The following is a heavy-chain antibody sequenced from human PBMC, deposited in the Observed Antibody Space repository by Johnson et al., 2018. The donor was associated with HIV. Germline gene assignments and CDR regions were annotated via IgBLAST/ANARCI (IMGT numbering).Heavy chain of an antibody. J-gene: IGHJ3*02. CDR2: IYSGGST. V-gene: IGHV3-53*01. CDR3: ARDLRYSGYEYAFDI. D-gene: IGHD5-12*01. Sequence: MQLVESGGGLIQPGGSLRLSCAASGFTVSSNYMSWVRQAPGKGLEWVSVIYSGGSTYYPDSVKGRFTISRDNSKNTLYLQMNSLRAEDTAVYYCARDLRYSGYEYAFDIWGQGTMVTVSS. CDR1: GFTVSSNY.